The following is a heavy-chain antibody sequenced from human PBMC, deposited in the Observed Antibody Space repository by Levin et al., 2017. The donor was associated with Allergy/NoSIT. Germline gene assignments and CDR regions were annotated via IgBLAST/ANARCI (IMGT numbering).Heavy chain of an antibody. V-gene: IGHV3-15*01. CDR2: IKSKSDGETT. CDR1: FFPFPSSF. Sequence: PGGSLLLSFSSSFFPFPSSFLLFFLPSPFHFLSFVGRIKSKSDGETTDYAAPVKGRFTISRDDSKNTLYLQMNSLKTEDTAVYYCTIDNPRYGDYTADSHYWGQGILVTVSS. D-gene: IGHD4-17*01. J-gene: IGHJ4*02. CDR3: TIDNPRYGDYTADSHY.